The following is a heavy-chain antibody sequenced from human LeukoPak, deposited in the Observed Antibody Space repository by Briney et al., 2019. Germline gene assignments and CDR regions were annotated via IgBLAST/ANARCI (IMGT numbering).Heavy chain of an antibody. CDR1: GFTFNNYW. D-gene: IGHD1-26*01. V-gene: IGHV3-7*01. CDR3: VRARYSGSYFEWDY. CDR2: IKQDGSEK. Sequence: PGGSLRLSCAASGFTFNNYWMSWVRQAPGKGLEWVANIKQDGSEKYYVDSVKGRFIISRDNAKNSLYLQMNSLRAEDTAVYYCVRARYSGSYFEWDYWGQGTLATVSS. J-gene: IGHJ4*02.